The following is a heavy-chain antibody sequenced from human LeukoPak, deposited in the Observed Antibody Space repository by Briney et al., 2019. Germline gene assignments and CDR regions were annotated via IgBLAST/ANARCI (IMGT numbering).Heavy chain of an antibody. Sequence: GRSLRLSCAASGFTFDDYAMHWVRQAPGKGLEWVSGISWNSGSIGYADSVKGRFTISRDNAKNSLYLQMNSLRAEDTALYYCAKDLDYYDSSGYDYWGQGTLVTVSS. CDR1: GFTFDDYA. J-gene: IGHJ4*02. V-gene: IGHV3-9*01. CDR2: ISWNSGSI. D-gene: IGHD3-22*01. CDR3: AKDLDYYDSSGYDY.